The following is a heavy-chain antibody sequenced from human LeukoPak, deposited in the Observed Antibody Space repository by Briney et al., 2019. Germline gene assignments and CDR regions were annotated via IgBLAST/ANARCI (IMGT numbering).Heavy chain of an antibody. J-gene: IGHJ4*02. CDR1: GLPFSDYY. Sequence: PGGSLRLSCAVSGLPFSDYYMSLIRQAPGKGLEWVSYISYGGSTIYYADSVKGRFTISRDNAKNSLYLQMNSLRAEDTAVYYCARVFAGDDFDWLFRSHPLDYWGQGTLVTVSS. CDR2: ISYGGSTI. V-gene: IGHV3-11*04. CDR3: ARVFAGDDFDWLFRSHPLDY. D-gene: IGHD3-9*01.